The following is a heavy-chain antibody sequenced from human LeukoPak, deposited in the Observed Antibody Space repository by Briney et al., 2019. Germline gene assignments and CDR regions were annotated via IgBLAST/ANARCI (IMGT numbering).Heavy chain of an antibody. CDR2: IKKEGSEK. V-gene: IGHV3-7*01. J-gene: IGHJ4*02. D-gene: IGHD3-3*01. CDR3: AIDGGDYDFWSGFPAGALDS. CDR1: GFTFSDYW. Sequence: GGSLRLSCAASGFTFSDYWMTWVRQAPGKGLEWVANIKKEGSEKYYVDSVKGRFTISRDNAKNSLYLQMNSLRAEDTAVYYCAIDGGDYDFWSGFPAGALDSWGQGTLVTVSS.